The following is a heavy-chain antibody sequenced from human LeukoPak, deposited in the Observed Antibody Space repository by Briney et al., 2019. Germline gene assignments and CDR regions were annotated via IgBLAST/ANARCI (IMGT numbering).Heavy chain of an antibody. CDR3: ARGYDFWSGYYSTQPDYYYYYMDV. Sequence: GGSLRLSCAASGFTFSSYSMNWVRQAPGKGLEGVSSISNSSSYIYYADSVKGRFTISRDNAKNSLYLQMNSLRAEGTAVYYCARGYDFWSGYYSTQPDYYYYYMDVWGKGTTVTVSS. J-gene: IGHJ6*03. CDR1: GFTFSSYS. D-gene: IGHD3-3*01. V-gene: IGHV3-21*01. CDR2: ISNSSSYI.